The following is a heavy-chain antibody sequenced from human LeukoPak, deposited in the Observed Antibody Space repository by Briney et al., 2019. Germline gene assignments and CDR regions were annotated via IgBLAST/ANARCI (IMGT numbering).Heavy chain of an antibody. CDR3: ARIQRGSGWGPGDAFDI. J-gene: IGHJ3*02. CDR1: GDSISSSTYY. D-gene: IGHD6-19*01. V-gene: IGHV4-39*07. Sequence: SETLSLTCTVSGDSISSSTYYWGWIRQPPGKGLEWIGSINYRATTYYHPSLKSRVTISVDKSKNQFSLKLSSVTAADTAVYYCARIQRGSGWGPGDAFDIWGQGTMVTVSS. CDR2: INYRATT.